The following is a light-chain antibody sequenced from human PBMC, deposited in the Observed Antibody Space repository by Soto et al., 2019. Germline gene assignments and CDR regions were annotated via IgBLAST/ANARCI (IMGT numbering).Light chain of an antibody. CDR1: QSVSNNY. CDR2: GAS. CDR3: QQYCVSSLMFT. Sequence: EIVLVQSPGTLSLSPGERATLSCRASQSVSNNYFAWYQQKPGQAPRLLIYGASSRATGVPERFSGSRTGTDFSLNITRLEPEDFSVYYCQQYCVSSLMFTFGQGTKVVVK. J-gene: IGKJ2*01. V-gene: IGKV3-20*01.